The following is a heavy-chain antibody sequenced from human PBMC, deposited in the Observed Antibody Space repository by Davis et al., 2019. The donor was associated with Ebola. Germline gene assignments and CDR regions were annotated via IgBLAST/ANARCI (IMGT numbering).Heavy chain of an antibody. J-gene: IGHJ4*02. CDR3: ARGGLKHFDY. V-gene: IGHV3-7*01. CDR2: INDDGSAK. D-gene: IGHD2-8*01. CDR1: GFTFSSYW. Sequence: GESLKISCAASGFTFSSYWMSWVRQAPGKGLEWVAKINDDGSAKYYVESVKGRFTISRDNAENSLFLQMNSLRAEDTAVYYCARGGLKHFDYWGQGTLVPVSS.